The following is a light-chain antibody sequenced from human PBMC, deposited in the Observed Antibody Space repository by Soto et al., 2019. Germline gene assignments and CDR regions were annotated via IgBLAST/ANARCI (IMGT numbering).Light chain of an antibody. CDR2: SAS. CDR3: QQYNIWPPT. CDR1: QSVSSY. J-gene: IGKJ1*01. V-gene: IGKV3-15*01. Sequence: EIVMTQSPAILSVSPGERATLSCRASQSVSSYLAWYQQKPGQGPRLLIYSASTRATGIPARFSGSGSATEFTLTISSLQSEDFVVYYCQQYNIWPPTFGQGTKVAI.